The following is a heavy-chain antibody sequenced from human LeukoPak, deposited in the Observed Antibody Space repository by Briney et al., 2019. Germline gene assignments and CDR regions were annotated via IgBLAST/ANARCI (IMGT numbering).Heavy chain of an antibody. J-gene: IGHJ6*02. Sequence: PGGSLRLSCAAPEFTFSSYWMNWVRQAPGKGLEWVANIKPDGSDKYYVDSVKGRFTISRDNAKNSLYLQMNSLRAEDTAVYYCARAYNALDVWDQGTTVTVSS. V-gene: IGHV3-7*01. CDR2: IKPDGSDK. CDR1: EFTFSSYW. CDR3: ARAYNALDV.